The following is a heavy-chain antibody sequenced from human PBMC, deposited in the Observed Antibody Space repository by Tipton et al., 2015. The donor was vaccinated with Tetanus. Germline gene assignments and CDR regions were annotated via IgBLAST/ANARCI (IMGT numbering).Heavy chain of an antibody. CDR3: ARMRVARVVVNADPSRWFDP. J-gene: IGHJ5*02. CDR1: GFTVSSNY. V-gene: IGHV3-53*01. Sequence: SLRLSCAASGFTVSSNYMSWVRQAPGKGLEWVSVIYSGGSTYYADSVKGRFTISRDNSKNTLYLQMNSLRAEDTAVYYCARMRVARVVVNADPSRWFDPWGQGTLVTVSS. D-gene: IGHD2-21*01. CDR2: IYSGGST.